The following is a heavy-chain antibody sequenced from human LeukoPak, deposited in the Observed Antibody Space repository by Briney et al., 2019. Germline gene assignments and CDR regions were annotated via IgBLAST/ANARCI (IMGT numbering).Heavy chain of an antibody. CDR1: GDSVSSSSAA. D-gene: IGHD6-6*01. Sequence: RSQTLSLTCAISGDSVSSSSAAWSWIRQSPSRGLEWLGRTYYRSKWYNEYAILVKSRISIKPDTSKNLFSLQLNSVSPEDTAAYYCARTLSGSSSSFDYWGQGTLATVPS. J-gene: IGHJ4*02. CDR2: TYYRSKWYN. V-gene: IGHV6-1*01. CDR3: ARTLSGSSSSFDY.